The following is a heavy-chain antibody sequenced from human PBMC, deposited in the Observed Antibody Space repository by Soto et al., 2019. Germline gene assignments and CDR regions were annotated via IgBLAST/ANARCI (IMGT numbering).Heavy chain of an antibody. J-gene: IGHJ5*02. CDR3: ARYGDSTGYYNWFDP. V-gene: IGHV1-58*02. CDR2: IVVGSGNT. Sequence: GASVKVSCKASGFTFTSSAMQWVRQARGQRLEWIGWIVVGSGNTNYAQKFQDRVTITADKSTSTAYMELSSLRSEDTAVYYCARYGDSTGYYNWFDPWGQGTLVTVSS. CDR1: GFTFTSSA. D-gene: IGHD3-22*01.